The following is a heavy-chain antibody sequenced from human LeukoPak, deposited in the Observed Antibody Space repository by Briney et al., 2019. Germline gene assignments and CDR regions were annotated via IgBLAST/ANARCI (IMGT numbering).Heavy chain of an antibody. CDR3: ARGDNVSSGWYYYYYYMDV. CDR1: GGSISSSRYY. D-gene: IGHD6-19*01. Sequence: TETLSLTCTVSGGSISSSRYYWGWIRQPPGKGLEWVGSIYYSGSTYYNPSLKSRVTISVDTSKNQFSLKLSSVTAADTAVYYCARGDNVSSGWYYYYYYMDVWGKGTTVTVSS. J-gene: IGHJ6*03. CDR2: IYYSGST. V-gene: IGHV4-39*07.